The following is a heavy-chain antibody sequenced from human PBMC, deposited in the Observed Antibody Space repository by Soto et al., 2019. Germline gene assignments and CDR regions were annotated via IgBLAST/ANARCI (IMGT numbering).Heavy chain of an antibody. J-gene: IGHJ4*02. CDR3: MTAPGLNVLF. D-gene: IGHD3-16*01. Sequence: EVQPVESGGGLVKPGGSLRLSCVGSGFTFIDAWKSWVRQAPGKGLEWVGRLKSETDGGTADYAAPVEGRFNISRDDSKNTLYLQMNSLKSEDTAVYYCMTAPGLNVLFWGQGALVTVSS. CDR1: GFTFIDAW. CDR2: LKSETDGGTA. V-gene: IGHV3-15*01.